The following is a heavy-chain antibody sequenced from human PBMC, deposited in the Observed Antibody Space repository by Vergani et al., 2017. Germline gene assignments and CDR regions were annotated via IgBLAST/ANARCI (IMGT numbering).Heavy chain of an antibody. J-gene: IGHJ4*02. V-gene: IGHV3-23*01. CDR1: GFTFSSYA. CDR2: ISGSGGSK. D-gene: IGHD2-15*01. Sequence: EVQLLESGGGLVQPGGSLRLSCAASGFTFSSYAMSWVRQAPGKGLEWVSAISGSGGSKYYADSVKGRFTISRYNSKNTLYLQMNSLRAEDTAVYYCAHLTALPAYSGNYFDLWGQGTLVTVSS. CDR3: AHLTALPAYSGNYFDL.